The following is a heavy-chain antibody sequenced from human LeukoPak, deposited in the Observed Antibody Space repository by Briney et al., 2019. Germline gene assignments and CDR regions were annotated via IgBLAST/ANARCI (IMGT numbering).Heavy chain of an antibody. CDR2: VSPNSGNS. J-gene: IGHJ4*02. CDR3: ARGDAVVVAAPINY. V-gene: IGHV1-8*01. Sequence: ASVKVSCKASGYTFTTFDINWVRQATGQGLEWLGWVSPNSGNSDSAQKFQGRVTMTRDTSISTVFLELSNLRSDDTAVYYCARGDAVVVAAPINYWGQGTLVTVSS. CDR1: GYTFTTFD. D-gene: IGHD2-15*01.